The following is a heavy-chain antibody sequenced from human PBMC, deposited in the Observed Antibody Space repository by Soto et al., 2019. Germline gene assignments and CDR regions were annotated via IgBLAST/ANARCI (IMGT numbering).Heavy chain of an antibody. D-gene: IGHD2-2*01. V-gene: IGHV3-48*02. CDR1: GFTFSSYS. Sequence: EVQLVESGGGLVQPGESLRLSCAASGFTFSSYSMNWVRQAPGKGLEWVSYIHNSSSTIYYADSVRGRFTISIDNAKNSLYLQMNSLRDDDTAVYYCARGVQIIVLLPAAIDYWGQGTLVTVSS. CDR3: ARGVQIIVLLPAAIDY. J-gene: IGHJ4*02. CDR2: IHNSSSTI.